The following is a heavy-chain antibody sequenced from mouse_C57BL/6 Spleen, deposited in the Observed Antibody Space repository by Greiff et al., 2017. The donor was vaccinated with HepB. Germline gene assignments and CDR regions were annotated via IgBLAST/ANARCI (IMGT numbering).Heavy chain of an antibody. CDR1: GYTFTSYG. Sequence: VQLKQSGAELVRPGSSVKMSCKTSGYTFTSYGINWVKQRPGQGLEWIGYIYIGNGYTEYNEKFKGKATLTSDTSSSTDYMQLSSLTSEDAAIYFCERGDNLEGDYFDYWGQGTTLTVSS. D-gene: IGHD4-1*01. CDR3: ERGDNLEGDYFDY. CDR2: IYIGNGYT. J-gene: IGHJ2*01. V-gene: IGHV1-58*01.